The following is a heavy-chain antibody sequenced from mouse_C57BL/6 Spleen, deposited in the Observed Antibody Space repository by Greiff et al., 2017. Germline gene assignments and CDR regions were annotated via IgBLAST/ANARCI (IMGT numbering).Heavy chain of an antibody. CDR3: AIYSNYGY. CDR2: ISSGSSTI. D-gene: IGHD2-5*01. Sequence: EVMLVESGGGLVKPGGSLKLSCAASGFTFSDYGMHWVRQAPGKGLEWVAYISSGSSTIYYADTVKGRFTISRDNAKNTLFLQLTSRRSEDTAMYYCAIYSNYGYWGQGTTLTVSS. V-gene: IGHV5-17*01. CDR1: GFTFSDYG. J-gene: IGHJ2*01.